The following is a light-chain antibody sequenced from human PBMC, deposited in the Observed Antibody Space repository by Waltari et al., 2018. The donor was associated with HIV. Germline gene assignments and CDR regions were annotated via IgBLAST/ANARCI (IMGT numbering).Light chain of an antibody. J-gene: IGKJ1*01. CDR3: QQYDNWPPWT. CDR1: QSVSKN. Sequence: EIVMMQSPATLSVSPGERATLSCRASQSVSKNLAWYQQKPGQAPRLLIYGASTRATGIPARFSGSGSWTEFTLTISTLHSEDSAVYYCQQYDNWPPWTFGQGTKVEIK. CDR2: GAS. V-gene: IGKV3-15*01.